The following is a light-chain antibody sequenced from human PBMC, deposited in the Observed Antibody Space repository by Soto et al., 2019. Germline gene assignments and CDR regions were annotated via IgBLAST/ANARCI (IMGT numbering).Light chain of an antibody. CDR2: DAS. CDR3: QQRSNWAMYT. V-gene: IGKV3-11*01. Sequence: EIVLTQSPATPSLSPGERATLSCRASQSVSSYLAWYQQKPGQAPRLLIYDASNRATGIPARFSGSGSGTDFTLTISSLEPEDFAVYYCQQRSNWAMYTFGQGTKLEIK. CDR1: QSVSSY. J-gene: IGKJ2*01.